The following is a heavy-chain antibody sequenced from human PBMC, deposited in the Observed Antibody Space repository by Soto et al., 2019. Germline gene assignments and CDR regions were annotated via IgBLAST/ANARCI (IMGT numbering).Heavy chain of an antibody. D-gene: IGHD6-6*01. Sequence: ASVKVSCKASGYTFTSYGISWVRQAPGQGLEWMGWISAYNGNTNYAQKLQGRVTMTTDTSTSTAYMELRSLRSDDTAVYYCARDPEYSSSPPDYYYYGMGVWGQGTTVTVSS. J-gene: IGHJ6*02. CDR3: ARDPEYSSSPPDYYYYGMGV. CDR2: ISAYNGNT. CDR1: GYTFTSYG. V-gene: IGHV1-18*01.